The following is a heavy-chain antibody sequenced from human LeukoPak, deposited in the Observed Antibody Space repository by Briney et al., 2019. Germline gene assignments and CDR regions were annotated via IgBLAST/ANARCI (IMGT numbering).Heavy chain of an antibody. D-gene: IGHD5-18*01. Sequence: SETLSLTCTVSGGSISGYCCSWIRQSPGKGLEWIGYIYNSGSTNYNPSLKSRVTISVDTSKNQFSLKLSSVTAADTAVYYCARCFAETALDYWGQGNPVRVSS. CDR1: GGSISGYC. CDR3: ARCFAETALDY. V-gene: IGHV4-59*01. J-gene: IGHJ4*02. CDR2: IYNSGST.